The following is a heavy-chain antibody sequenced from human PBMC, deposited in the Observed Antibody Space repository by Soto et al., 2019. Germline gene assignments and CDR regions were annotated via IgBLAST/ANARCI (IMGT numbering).Heavy chain of an antibody. V-gene: IGHV4-39*01. CDR3: VRHRIEVVWRGFDY. CDR1: GASISTPGSY. Sequence: PSETLSLTCTVSGASISTPGSYWGWVRQSPGTGLQWIGFVYYTGDTYYSPSFKSRVTMSVDTSKNQLSMTLRSMTAADTALFYCVRHRIEVVWRGFDYWGQGRPVTVSS. D-gene: IGHD1-1*01. J-gene: IGHJ4*02. CDR2: VYYTGDT.